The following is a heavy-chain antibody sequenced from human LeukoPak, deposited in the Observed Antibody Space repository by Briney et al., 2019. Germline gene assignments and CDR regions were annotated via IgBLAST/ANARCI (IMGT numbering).Heavy chain of an antibody. V-gene: IGHV4-34*01. Sequence: SETLSLTCAVYGGSFSGYYWSWIRQPPGKGLEWIGEINHSGRTNYNPSLNSRVTISVDTSNNQFSLKLSSVAAADTAVYYCARGQAYYYDSSGYYGRGGYYFDYWGQGTLVTVSS. CDR2: INHSGRT. D-gene: IGHD3-22*01. CDR3: ARGQAYYYDSSGYYGRGGYYFDY. J-gene: IGHJ4*02. CDR1: GGSFSGYY.